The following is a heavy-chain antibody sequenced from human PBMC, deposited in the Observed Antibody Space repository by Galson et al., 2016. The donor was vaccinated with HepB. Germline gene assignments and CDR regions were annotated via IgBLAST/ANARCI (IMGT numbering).Heavy chain of an antibody. CDR1: GFTFNTYG. D-gene: IGHD6-25*01. CDR2: INPSGGTI. CDR3: ARDRIAAAVYYYGMDV. Sequence: SLRLSCAASGFTFNTYGMNWVRQASGKGLEWIAYINPSGGTIYYADSVKGRFTISRDNAKNSLYLQMNSLRAEDTALYYCARDRIAAAVYYYGMDVWGQGATVTVSS. J-gene: IGHJ6*02. V-gene: IGHV3-48*03.